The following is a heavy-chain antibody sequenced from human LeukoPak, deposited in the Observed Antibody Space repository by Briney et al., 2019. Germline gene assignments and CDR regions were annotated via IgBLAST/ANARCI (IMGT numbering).Heavy chain of an antibody. V-gene: IGHV1-8*01. CDR3: AKALSLYGTTPRDWFDP. CDR2: MNPNSGNT. J-gene: IGHJ5*02. Sequence: ASVKVSCKASGYTFTSYDINWVRQATAQGLEWMGWMNPNSGNTGYAQKFQGRVTMTRNTSISTAYMELSSLRSEDTAVYYCAKALSLYGTTPRDWFDPWGQGTLVTVSS. CDR1: GYTFTSYD. D-gene: IGHD3-16*02.